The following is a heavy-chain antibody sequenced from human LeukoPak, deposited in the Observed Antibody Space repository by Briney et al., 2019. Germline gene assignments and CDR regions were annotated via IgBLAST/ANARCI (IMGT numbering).Heavy chain of an antibody. Sequence: SETLSLTCTVSGGSISSYYWSWIRQPPGKGLEWIGYIYYSGSTNYNPSLKSRVTISVDTSKNQFSLKLSSVTAADTAVYYCARCKDFWSGYYDGYYYYMDVWGKGTTVTVSS. V-gene: IGHV4-59*01. CDR3: ARCKDFWSGYYDGYYYYMDV. CDR1: GGSISSYY. D-gene: IGHD3-3*01. J-gene: IGHJ6*03. CDR2: IYYSGST.